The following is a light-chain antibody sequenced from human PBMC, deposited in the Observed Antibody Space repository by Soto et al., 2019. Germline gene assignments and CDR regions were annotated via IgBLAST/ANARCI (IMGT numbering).Light chain of an antibody. CDR1: ASNIGNNY. J-gene: IGLJ2*01. Sequence: QSVLTQPPSVSAAPGQKVTISCSGSASNIGNNYVSWYQQLPGTAPKLLIYENYERPSGIPDRFSGSKSGTSATLGITGFQTGDEADYYCGAWDNSLTGGVFGGGTKVTVL. CDR3: GAWDNSLTGGV. V-gene: IGLV1-51*02. CDR2: ENY.